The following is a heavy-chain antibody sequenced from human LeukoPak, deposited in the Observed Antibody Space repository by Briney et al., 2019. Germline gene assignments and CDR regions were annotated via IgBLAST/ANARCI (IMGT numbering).Heavy chain of an antibody. J-gene: IGHJ6*04. CDR3: AELGITMIGGV. Sequence: GESLRLSCAASGFTFSSYEMDWVRQAPGKGLEWVSYISSSGSTIYYADSVKGRFTISRDNAKNSLYLQMNSLRAEDTAVYYCAELGITMIGGVWGKGTTVTISS. CDR2: ISSSGSTI. CDR1: GFTFSSYE. D-gene: IGHD3-10*02. V-gene: IGHV3-48*03.